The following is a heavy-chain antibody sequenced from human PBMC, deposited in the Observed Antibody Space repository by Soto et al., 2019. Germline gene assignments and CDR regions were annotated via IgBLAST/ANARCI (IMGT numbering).Heavy chain of an antibody. V-gene: IGHV2-5*01. CDR1: GYSLTTRGMG. CDR3: AQRTPECGMDD. Sequence: SGPTLVNPTETLTLTYTFSGYSLTTRGMGVAWIRQPPGRALEWLALIYWNDDPRYSPSLKNRLTITKGTTKNHLVLTMTNMDPVDTAKYYSAQRTPECGMDDWGQGTMVTVSS. J-gene: IGHJ6*02. CDR2: IYWNDDP.